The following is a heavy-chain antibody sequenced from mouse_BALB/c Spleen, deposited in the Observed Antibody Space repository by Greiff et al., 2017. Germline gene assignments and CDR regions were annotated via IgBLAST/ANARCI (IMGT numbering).Heavy chain of an antibody. Sequence: EVKLVESGGGLVKPGGSLKLSCAASGFTFSSYAMSWVRQTPEKRLEWVATISSGGSYTYYPDSVKGRITISRDNAKNTLYLKMSSLRSEDTAMYYCARQDRYDAWFAYWGQGTLVTVSA. D-gene: IGHD2-14*01. CDR3: ARQDRYDAWFAY. CDR2: ISSGGSYT. CDR1: GFTFSSYA. J-gene: IGHJ3*01. V-gene: IGHV5-9-3*01.